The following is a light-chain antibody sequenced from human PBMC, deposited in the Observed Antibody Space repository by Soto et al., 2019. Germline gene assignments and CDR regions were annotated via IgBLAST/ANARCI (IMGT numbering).Light chain of an antibody. CDR2: GAS. J-gene: IGKJ3*01. CDR3: QQYGSFGRFT. Sequence: EIVLTQSPGTLSLSPGERATLSCRASQSVSSSYLAWYQQKPGQAPRLLIYGASSRATGIPDRFSGSGSGTDFTLTISRLEPEDFAVYYCQQYGSFGRFTFGPGPKVDIK. V-gene: IGKV3-20*01. CDR1: QSVSSSY.